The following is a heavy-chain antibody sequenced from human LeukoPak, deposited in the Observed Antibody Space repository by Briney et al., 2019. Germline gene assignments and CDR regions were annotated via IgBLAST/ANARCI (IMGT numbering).Heavy chain of an antibody. CDR1: GFTFSSYS. CDR2: ISSSSSNI. Sequence: PGGSLRLSCAASGFTFSSYSMNWVRQAPGKGLEWVSSISSSSSNIYYADSVKGRFTISRDNAKNSLYLQMNSLRAEDTAVYYCARHLSGVTGYAYGRGIDCWGQGTLVTVSS. CDR3: ARHLSGVTGYAYGRGIDC. V-gene: IGHV3-21*01. D-gene: IGHD5-18*01. J-gene: IGHJ4*02.